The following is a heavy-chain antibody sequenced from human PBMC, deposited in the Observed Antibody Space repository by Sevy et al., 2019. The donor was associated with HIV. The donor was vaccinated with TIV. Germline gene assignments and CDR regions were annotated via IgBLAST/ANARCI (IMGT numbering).Heavy chain of an antibody. V-gene: IGHV3-30*04. D-gene: IGHD3-22*01. CDR1: GFTFSTYA. CDR2: ISDDGNNK. J-gene: IGHJ4*02. CDR3: AGHYYDSTGYYFPLDY. Sequence: GGSLRLSCAASGFTFSTYAMYWVRQAPGKGLEWVAVISDDGNNKDYADSVKGRFTVSRDNSKNTLYLQMNSLRADDTAMYYCAGHYYDSTGYYFPLDYWGQGTLVTVSS.